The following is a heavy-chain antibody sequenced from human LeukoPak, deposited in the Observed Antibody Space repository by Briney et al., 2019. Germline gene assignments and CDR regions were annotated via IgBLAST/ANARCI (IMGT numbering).Heavy chain of an antibody. J-gene: IGHJ6*02. CDR3: ARDRSGYVVAATAYYHYGMDV. V-gene: IGHV1-46*03. D-gene: IGHD2-15*01. CDR2: INPSGGST. CDR1: GYTFTSYY. Sequence: ASVKVSCKASGYTFTSYYMHWVRQAPGQGLEWMGIINPSGGSTSYAQKFQGRVTMTRDTSTSTVYMELSSLRSEDTAVYYCARDRSGYVVAATAYYHYGMDVWGQGTTVTVSS.